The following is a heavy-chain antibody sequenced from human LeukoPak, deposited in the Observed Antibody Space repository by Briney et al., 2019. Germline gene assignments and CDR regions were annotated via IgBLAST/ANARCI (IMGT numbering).Heavy chain of an antibody. V-gene: IGHV4-59*01. Sequence: SETLSLTCAVYGGSFSGYYWSWIRQPPGKGLEWIGYIYYSGSTNYNPSLKSRVTISVDTSKNQFSLKLSSVTAADTAVYYCAAGGGYYYDYWGQGTLVTVSS. CDR2: IYYSGST. J-gene: IGHJ4*02. CDR1: GGSFSGYY. CDR3: AAGGGYYYDY. D-gene: IGHD3-22*01.